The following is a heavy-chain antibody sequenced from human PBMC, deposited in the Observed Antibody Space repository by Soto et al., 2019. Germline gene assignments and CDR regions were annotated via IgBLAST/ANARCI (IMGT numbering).Heavy chain of an antibody. D-gene: IGHD5-12*01. J-gene: IGHJ4*02. V-gene: IGHV3-30*18. CDR3: AKDGPSGYVGQGLRDLPLAY. CDR2: ISYDGSNK. CDR1: GFTFSSYG. Sequence: QVQLVESGGGVVQPGRSLRLSCAASGFTFSSYGMHWVRQAPGKGLEWVAVISYDGSNKYYADSVKGRFTISRDNSKNTLYLQMNSLRAEDTAVYYCAKDGPSGYVGQGLRDLPLAYWGQGTLVTVSS.